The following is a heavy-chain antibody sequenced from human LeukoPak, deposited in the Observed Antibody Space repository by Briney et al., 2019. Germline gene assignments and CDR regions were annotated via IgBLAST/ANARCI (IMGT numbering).Heavy chain of an antibody. D-gene: IGHD3-9*01. J-gene: IGHJ2*01. CDR3: AKHVTGRRYFGL. CDR2: VYYSGNT. CDR1: GGSISSSNNY. Sequence: PSETLSLTCTVSGGSISSSNNYWVWLRQPPGKGLEWIGSVYYSGNTYYSPSLKSRVTISVDTSKNQFSLKFNSVTAADTAVYYCAKHVTGRRYFGLWGPGSLVIVSS. V-gene: IGHV4-39*01.